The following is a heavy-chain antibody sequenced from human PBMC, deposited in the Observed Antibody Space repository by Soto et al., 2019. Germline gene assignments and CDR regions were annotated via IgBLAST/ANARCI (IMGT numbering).Heavy chain of an antibody. CDR1: GFTFSSYA. V-gene: IGHV3-30-3*01. CDR2: ISYDGSNK. D-gene: IGHD3-22*01. J-gene: IGHJ3*02. CDR3: ADYDSSGYYSGVGSDAFDI. Sequence: QVQLVESGGGVVQPGRSLRLSCAASGFTFSSYAMHWVRQAPGKGLEWVAVISYDGSNKYYADSVKGRFTISRDNSKNTLYLQMNSLRAEYTAVYYCADYDSSGYYSGVGSDAFDIWGQGTMVTVSS.